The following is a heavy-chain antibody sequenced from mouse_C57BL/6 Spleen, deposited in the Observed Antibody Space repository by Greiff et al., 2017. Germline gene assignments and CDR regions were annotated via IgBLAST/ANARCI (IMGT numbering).Heavy chain of an antibody. CDR1: GYTFTSYG. CDR2: IYPRSGNT. Sequence: VQLQQSGAELARPGASVKLSCKASGYTFTSYGISWVKQRTGQGLEWIGEIYPRSGNTYYNEKLKGKATLTADTSASTAYMELRSLTSEDSAVYFCARGGDYYGSSDAMDYWGQGTSVTVSS. CDR3: ARGGDYYGSSDAMDY. D-gene: IGHD1-1*01. V-gene: IGHV1-81*01. J-gene: IGHJ4*01.